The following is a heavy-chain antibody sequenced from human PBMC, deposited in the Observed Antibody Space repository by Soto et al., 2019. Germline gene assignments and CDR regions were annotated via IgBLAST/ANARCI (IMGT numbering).Heavy chain of an antibody. D-gene: IGHD6-13*01. V-gene: IGHV3-23*01. CDR2: ISGSDGST. CDR3: AKDPYSSSWVWFDP. CDR1: GFTFSSYA. Sequence: EVQLLESGGGLVQPGGSLRLSCAASGFTFSSYAMSWVRQAPGKGLEWVSAISGSDGSTYYADSVKGRFTISRDNSKNTLNLQLNSLRAEDTAVYYCAKDPYSSSWVWFDPWGQGTLVTVSS. J-gene: IGHJ5*02.